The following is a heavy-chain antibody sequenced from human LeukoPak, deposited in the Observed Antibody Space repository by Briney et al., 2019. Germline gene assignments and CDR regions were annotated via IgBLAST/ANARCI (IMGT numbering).Heavy chain of an antibody. CDR3: ARRGRMYGSGSYFAFDY. CDR2: INTNTGNP. D-gene: IGHD3-10*01. Sequence: ASVKVSCKASGYTFTSYAMNWVRQAPGQGLEWTGWINTNTGNPTYAQGFTGRFVFSLDTSVSTAYLQISSLKAEDTAVYYCARRGRMYGSGSYFAFDYWGQGTLVTVSS. V-gene: IGHV7-4-1*02. CDR1: GYTFTSYA. J-gene: IGHJ4*02.